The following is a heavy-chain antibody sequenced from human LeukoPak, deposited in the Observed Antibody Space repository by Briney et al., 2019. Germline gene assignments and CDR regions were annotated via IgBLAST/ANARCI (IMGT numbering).Heavy chain of an antibody. V-gene: IGHV3-23*01. CDR2: ISGSGGST. Sequence: VGSLRLSCAASGFTFSNYAMSWVRQAPGEGLGWVSAISGSGGSTYYADSVKGRFTISRDNSKATLYLQMNSLRAEDTAVYYCAKNAYDSSGYHPDYWGQGTLVTVSS. D-gene: IGHD3-22*01. CDR1: GFTFSNYA. CDR3: AKNAYDSSGYHPDY. J-gene: IGHJ4*02.